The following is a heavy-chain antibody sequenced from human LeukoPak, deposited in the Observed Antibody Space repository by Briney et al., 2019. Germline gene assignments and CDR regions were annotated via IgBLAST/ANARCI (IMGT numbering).Heavy chain of an antibody. CDR3: ARVGAYGTFFGN. Sequence: SETLSLTCTVSGGSISSRDHYWSWIRQPPGKGLEWIGYISYSGSTHYIPSLESRVTMSVDTSRNQFSLKLSSVTAADTAVYYCARVGAYGTFFGNWGQGTVVTVSS. D-gene: IGHD1-26*01. CDR2: ISYSGST. J-gene: IGHJ4*02. CDR1: GGSISSRDHY. V-gene: IGHV4-30-4*01.